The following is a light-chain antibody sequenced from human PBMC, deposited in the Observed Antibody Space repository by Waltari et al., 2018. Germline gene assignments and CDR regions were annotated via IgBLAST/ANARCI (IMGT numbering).Light chain of an antibody. Sequence: DIVMTQSPDSLAVSLGERANINCNSSQSVLYSSNNKNYLAWYQQKPGQPPKLLIYWASTRESGVPDRFSGSGSGTDFTLTISSLQAEDVAVYYCQQYYSTPWTFGQGTKVEIK. V-gene: IGKV4-1*01. CDR1: QSVLYSSNNKNY. CDR2: WAS. J-gene: IGKJ1*01. CDR3: QQYYSTPWT.